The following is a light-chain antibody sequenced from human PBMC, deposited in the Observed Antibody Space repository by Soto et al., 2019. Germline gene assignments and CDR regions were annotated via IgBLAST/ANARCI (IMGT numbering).Light chain of an antibody. V-gene: IGKV3-20*01. Sequence: EIVLTQSPGTLSLSPGERATLSCRARQSVTSGYLAWYQQKPGQAPRLLIYAASSRATGIPDRFSGSGSGTDFTLTISRLEPEDFAVYYCQQYGSSPWYTFGQGTKVEIK. CDR1: QSVTSGY. CDR3: QQYGSSPWYT. CDR2: AAS. J-gene: IGKJ2*01.